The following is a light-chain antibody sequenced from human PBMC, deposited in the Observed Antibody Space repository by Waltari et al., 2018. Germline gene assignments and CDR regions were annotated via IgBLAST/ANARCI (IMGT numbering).Light chain of an antibody. CDR3: SSWDDSLSGVV. J-gene: IGLJ2*01. Sequence: QSVLTQPPSMSGTPGQTVTISCSGSRSNIGGNTVNWYQQLPGTAPKLLISINNKRPSGGPDRFSGSKSGTSASLAVSGLQSEDEADYYCSSWDDSLSGVVFGGGTKLTVL. CDR2: INN. V-gene: IGLV1-44*01. CDR1: RSNIGGNT.